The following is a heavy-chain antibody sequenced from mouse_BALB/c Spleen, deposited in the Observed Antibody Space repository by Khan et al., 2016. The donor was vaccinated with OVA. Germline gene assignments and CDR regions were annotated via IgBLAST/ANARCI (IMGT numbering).Heavy chain of an antibody. CDR1: GFTFSSYG. CDR3: ARMARTIN. CDR2: INSNGGST. V-gene: IGHV5-6-3*01. Sequence: EVELVESGGGLVQPGGSLKLSCAASGFTFSSYGMSWVRQTPDKRLELVATINSNGGSTYYPDSVKGRFTISRENAKNTLYLQMSSLKSEDTAMYYCARMARTINWCQGTTLTVSS. J-gene: IGHJ2*01.